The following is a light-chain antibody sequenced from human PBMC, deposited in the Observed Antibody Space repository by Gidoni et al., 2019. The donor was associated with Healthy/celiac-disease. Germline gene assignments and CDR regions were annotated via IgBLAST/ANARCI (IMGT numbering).Light chain of an antibody. Sequence: EIVMTPSPATLSVSPGERATLSCRASQSVSSNLAWYQQKPGKAPRLLIHGASTRATGITTRCSRSGSGTEFTLTISSLQSEDFAVHYGQQYNNWPWTCGKRTKVEIK. V-gene: IGKV3-15*01. CDR2: GAS. CDR1: QSVSSN. J-gene: IGKJ1*01. CDR3: QQYNNWPWT.